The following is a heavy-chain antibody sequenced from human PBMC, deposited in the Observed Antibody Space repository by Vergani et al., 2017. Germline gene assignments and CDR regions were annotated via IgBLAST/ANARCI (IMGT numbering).Heavy chain of an antibody. CDR3: ARDVPAGGSYLRYGMDV. Sequence: QVQLQESGPGLVKPSQTLSLTCTVSGGSISSGSYYRSWIRQPAGKGLEWIGRIYTSGSTNYNPSLKSRVTISVDTSKNQFSLELGSVTAADTAVYYGARDVPAGGSYLRYGMDVWGQGTTVTVSS. CDR1: GGSISSGSYY. J-gene: IGHJ6*02. CDR2: IYTSGST. D-gene: IGHD1-26*01. V-gene: IGHV4-61*02.